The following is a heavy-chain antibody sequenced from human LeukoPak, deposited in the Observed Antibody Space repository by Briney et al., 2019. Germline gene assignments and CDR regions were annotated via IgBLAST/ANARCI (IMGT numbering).Heavy chain of an antibody. J-gene: IGHJ3*02. CDR1: GYTFTSYY. D-gene: IGHD2-2*02. CDR3: AKIVVPAAIDAFDI. Sequence: ASVKVSCKASGYTFTSYYMHWVRQAPGQGLEWMGWINPNSGGTNYAQKFQGRVTMTRDTSISTAYMELGRLRSDDTAVYYCAKIVVPAAIDAFDIWGQGTMVTVSS. V-gene: IGHV1-2*02. CDR2: INPNSGGT.